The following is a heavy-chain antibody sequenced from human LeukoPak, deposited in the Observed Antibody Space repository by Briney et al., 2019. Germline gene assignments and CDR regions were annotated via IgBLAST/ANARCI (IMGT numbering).Heavy chain of an antibody. CDR1: GYIFSNYG. CDR2: ISGYNGNT. CDR3: ARVNYYDSSGYSDY. D-gene: IGHD3-22*01. V-gene: IGHV1-18*01. J-gene: IGHJ4*02. Sequence: GASVKVSCKASGYIFSNYGITWVRQAPGQGLEWMGWISGYNGNTNYAQKLQGRVTMTTDTSTSTAYMELRSLRSDDTAVYYCARVNYYDSSGYSDYWGQGTLVTVSS.